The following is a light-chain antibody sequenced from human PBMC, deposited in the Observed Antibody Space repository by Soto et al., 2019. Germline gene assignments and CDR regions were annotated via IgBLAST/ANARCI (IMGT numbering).Light chain of an antibody. CDR3: QYYDSSLSGYV. J-gene: IGLJ1*01. Sequence: QCVVTQPPSVAGAPGQRVTISCPWSSSNIGAGYDVHWYQQLPGTAPKLLIYGNSNRPSGVPDRFSGSKYGTSASLAITGLQAEHEADYYCQYYDSSLSGYVFGTGTKVTVL. CDR2: GNS. CDR1: SSNIGAGYD. V-gene: IGLV1-40*01.